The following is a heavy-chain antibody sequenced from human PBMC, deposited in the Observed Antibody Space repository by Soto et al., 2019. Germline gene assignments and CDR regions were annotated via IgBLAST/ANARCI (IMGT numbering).Heavy chain of an antibody. CDR2: ISGSGGST. CDR1: GFTFSSYA. D-gene: IGHD6-19*01. Sequence: GGSLRLSCAASGFTFSSYAMSWVRQAPGKGLEWVSAISGSGGSTYYADSVKGRFTISRDNSKNTLYLQMNSLRAEDTAVYYCAKTYRPYSSGWPYFDYWGQGTLVTVSS. J-gene: IGHJ4*02. V-gene: IGHV3-23*01. CDR3: AKTYRPYSSGWPYFDY.